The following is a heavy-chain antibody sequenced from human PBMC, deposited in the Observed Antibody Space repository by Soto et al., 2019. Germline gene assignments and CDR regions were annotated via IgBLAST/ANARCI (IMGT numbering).Heavy chain of an antibody. J-gene: IGHJ4*02. CDR3: ASGNTRHSYYFDY. CDR2: IYYSGST. Sequence: SETLSLTCTVSGGSISSGGYYWSWIRQHPGKGLEWIGYIYYSGSTYYNPSLKSRVTISVDTSKNQFSLKLSSVTAADTAVYYCASGNTRHSYYFDYLGQGTLVTVSS. D-gene: IGHD6-6*01. CDR1: GGSISSGGYY. V-gene: IGHV4-31*03.